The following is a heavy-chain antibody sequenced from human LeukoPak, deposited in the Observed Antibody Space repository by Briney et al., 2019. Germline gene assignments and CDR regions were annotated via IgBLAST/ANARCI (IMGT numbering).Heavy chain of an antibody. CDR1: RYTFSSYT. CDR2: ISSSSSYI. Sequence: GRSLRLSCEVPRYTFSSYTMNWVRQAPGKGLEWVSSISSSSSYIYYADSVKGRFTISRDNAKNSLYLQKNSLRAEDTAVYYCARDTYDILTGYYKWAFDIWGQGTMVTVSS. CDR3: ARDTYDILTGYYKWAFDI. V-gene: IGHV3-21*06. D-gene: IGHD3-9*01. J-gene: IGHJ3*02.